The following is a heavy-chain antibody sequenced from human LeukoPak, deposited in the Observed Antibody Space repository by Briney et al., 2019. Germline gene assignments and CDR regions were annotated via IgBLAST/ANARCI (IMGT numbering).Heavy chain of an antibody. CDR2: IYTSGST. D-gene: IGHD3-10*01. CDR1: GGSISYYY. Sequence: SETLSLTCTVSGGSISYYYWNWIGQPAGKGLEWIGRIYTSGSTNYNPSLKSRVTMSIDTSKNQFSLKLSSVTAADTAVYYCARSWGSGSPLDPWGQGTLVTVSS. J-gene: IGHJ5*02. V-gene: IGHV4-4*07. CDR3: ARSWGSGSPLDP.